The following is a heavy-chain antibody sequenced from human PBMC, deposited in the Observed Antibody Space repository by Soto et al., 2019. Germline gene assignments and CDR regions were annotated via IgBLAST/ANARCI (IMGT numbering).Heavy chain of an antibody. V-gene: IGHV4-39*01. D-gene: IGHD6-13*01. Sequence: SETLSLTCTVSGGSISSGGYYWSWIRQHPGKGLEWIGYIYYSGSTYYNPSLKSRVTISVDTSKNQFSLKLSSVTAADTAVYYCARHIAMAAAGPDYWGQGTLVTVSS. CDR3: ARHIAMAAAGPDY. J-gene: IGHJ4*02. CDR2: IYYSGST. CDR1: GGSISSGGYY.